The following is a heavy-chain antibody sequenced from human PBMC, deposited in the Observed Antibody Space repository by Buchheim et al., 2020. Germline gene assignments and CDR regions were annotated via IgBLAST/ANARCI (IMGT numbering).Heavy chain of an antibody. Sequence: EVQLVESGGGLVQPGGSLRLSCTASGFIFSSYSMNWVRQAPGKGLEWVSYISSSSSTIYYADSVKGRFTISRDNAKNSLYLQMNSLRAEDTAVYYCARDSLGATGWEYFDYWGQGTL. V-gene: IGHV3-48*01. CDR3: ARDSLGATGWEYFDY. CDR1: GFIFSSYS. CDR2: ISSSSSTI. J-gene: IGHJ4*02. D-gene: IGHD1-26*01.